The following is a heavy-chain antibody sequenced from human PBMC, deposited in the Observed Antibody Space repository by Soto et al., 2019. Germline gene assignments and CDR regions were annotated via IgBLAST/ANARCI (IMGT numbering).Heavy chain of an antibody. J-gene: IGHJ5*02. CDR2: INHSGST. CDR3: ARGPPAQLAVVVAAAGNWFDP. Sequence: SETLSLTCAVYGGSFSGYYWSWIRQPPGKGLEWIGEINHSGSTNYNPSLKSRVTISVDTPKNQFSLKLSSVTAADTAVYYCARGPPAQLAVVVAAAGNWFDPWGQGTLVTVSS. D-gene: IGHD2-15*01. V-gene: IGHV4-34*01. CDR1: GGSFSGYY.